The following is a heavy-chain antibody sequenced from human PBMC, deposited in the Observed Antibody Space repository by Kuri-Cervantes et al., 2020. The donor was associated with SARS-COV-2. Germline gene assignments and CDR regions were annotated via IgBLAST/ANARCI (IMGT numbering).Heavy chain of an antibody. CDR3: ARGAYNWNDEGEAPGY. Sequence: ASEKVSCKASGYTFTSYGISWVRQAPGQGLEWMGWISAYNGNTNYAQKLQGRVTMTTDTSTSTAYMELRSLRSDDTAVYYCARGAYNWNDEGEAPGYWGQGTLVTVSS. V-gene: IGHV1-18*01. D-gene: IGHD1-1*01. J-gene: IGHJ4*02. CDR1: GYTFTSYG. CDR2: ISAYNGNT.